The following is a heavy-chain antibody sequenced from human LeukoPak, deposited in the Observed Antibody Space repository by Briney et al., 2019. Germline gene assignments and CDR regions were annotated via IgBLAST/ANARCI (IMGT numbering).Heavy chain of an antibody. CDR1: GYTFPSYG. CDR3: ARDGAVLIPAAMICDF. V-gene: IGHV1-18*01. CDR2: TSPYNGHA. D-gene: IGHD2-2*01. J-gene: IGHJ4*02. Sequence: ASVNLSCTASGYTFPSYGGSWVRQPPGQGLEWMGWTSPYNGHANYAQKFQGRVTMTTDTSTNTAYMELTSLRSDDTAIYYCARDGAVLIPAAMICDFWGQGTLVTVSS.